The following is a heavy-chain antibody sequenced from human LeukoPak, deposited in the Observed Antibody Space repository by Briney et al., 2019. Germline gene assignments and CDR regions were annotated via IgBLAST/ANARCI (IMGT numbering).Heavy chain of an antibody. D-gene: IGHD1-1*01. CDR1: GGPISSTNW. Sequence: PSGTLSLTCAVSGGPISSTNWWSWVRQPPGKGLEWIGEIYHSGNSYYNPSLKSRVTISVDTSKNQFSLKLSSVTAADTAVYYCARIHPANWNPFNWFDPWGQGTLVTVSS. V-gene: IGHV4-4*02. CDR3: ARIHPANWNPFNWFDP. CDR2: IYHSGNS. J-gene: IGHJ5*02.